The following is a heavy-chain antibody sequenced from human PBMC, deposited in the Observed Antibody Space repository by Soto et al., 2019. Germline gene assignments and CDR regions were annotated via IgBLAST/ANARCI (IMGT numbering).Heavy chain of an antibody. J-gene: IGHJ4*02. Sequence: PSETLSLTCTVSGGSISSYYWSWIRQPPGKGLEWIGYIYYSGSTNYNPSLKSRVTVSVDTSKNQFSLKLSSVTAADTAVYYCARVTAYCGGECYSVDYWGQGNLVTVS. D-gene: IGHD2-21*01. CDR1: GGSISSYY. CDR3: ARVTAYCGGECYSVDY. V-gene: IGHV4-59*01. CDR2: IYYSGST.